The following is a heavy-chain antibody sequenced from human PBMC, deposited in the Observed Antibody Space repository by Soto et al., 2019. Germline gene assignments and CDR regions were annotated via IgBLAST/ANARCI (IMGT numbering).Heavy chain of an antibody. CDR3: ARSGRYYTSSGYYYLDY. Sequence: PSETLSLTCTVSGGSISSSSYYWGWIRQPPGKGLEWIGRIYYSGSTYYNPSLKSRVSISVDKSKNKFSLNLTSVTAADTAVYYCARSGRYYTSSGYYYLDYWGQGTLVTV. CDR1: GGSISSSSYY. CDR2: IYYSGST. D-gene: IGHD3-22*01. V-gene: IGHV4-39*07. J-gene: IGHJ4*02.